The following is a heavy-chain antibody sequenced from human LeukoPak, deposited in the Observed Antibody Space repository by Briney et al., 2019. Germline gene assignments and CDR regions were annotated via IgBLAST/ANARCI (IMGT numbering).Heavy chain of an antibody. CDR2: ISTSSSTI. J-gene: IGHJ4*02. Sequence: GGSLRLSCAASGFTFGDHSLNWVRQAPGKGLAWISYISTSSSTIKYADSVKGRFTISRDNAKNFLFLQMNSLRAEDTAVYYCTRVFATGPSFDYWGQGTLVTVSS. V-gene: IGHV3-48*01. D-gene: IGHD3-9*01. CDR3: TRVFATGPSFDY. CDR1: GFTFGDHS.